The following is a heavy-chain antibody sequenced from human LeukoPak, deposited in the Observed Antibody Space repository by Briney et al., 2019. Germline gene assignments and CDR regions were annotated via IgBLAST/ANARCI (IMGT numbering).Heavy chain of an antibody. V-gene: IGHV3-21*01. CDR1: GFTFSSYS. CDR2: ISSSSSYI. CDR3: ARVRCSGGSCYFDY. Sequence: SGGSLRLSCAASGFTFSSYSMNWVRQAPGKGLEWVSSISSSSSYIYYADSVKGLFTISRDNAKNSLYLQMNSLRAGDAAVYYCARVRCSGGSCYFDYWGQGTLVTVSS. J-gene: IGHJ4*02. D-gene: IGHD2-15*01.